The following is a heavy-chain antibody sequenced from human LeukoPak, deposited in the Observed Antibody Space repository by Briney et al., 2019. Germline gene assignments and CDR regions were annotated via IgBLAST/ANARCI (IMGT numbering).Heavy chain of an antibody. CDR2: MNPNSGNT. Sequence: ASVKVSCKASGYTFISYDINWVRQATGQGLEWMGWMNPNSGNTGYAQKFQGGVTITRNTSISTAYMELSSLRSEDTAVYYCARRGYSYGQVYYYYYMDVWGKGTTVTVSS. CDR3: ARRGYSYGQVYYYYYMDV. D-gene: IGHD5-18*01. V-gene: IGHV1-8*03. J-gene: IGHJ6*03. CDR1: GYTFISYD.